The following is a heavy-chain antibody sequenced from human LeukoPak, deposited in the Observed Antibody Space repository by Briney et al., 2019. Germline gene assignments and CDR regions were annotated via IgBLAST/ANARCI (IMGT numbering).Heavy chain of an antibody. D-gene: IGHD1-1*01. J-gene: IGHJ4*02. Sequence: GGSLRLSCAASGFTFSSYGMHWVRQAPGKGLEWVAVISYDGSNKYYADSVKGRFTISRDNSKNTLYLQMNSLRAEDTAVYYCAKVLWNDKYYFDYWGQGTLVTVSS. CDR2: ISYDGSNK. CDR3: AKVLWNDKYYFDY. CDR1: GFTFSSYG. V-gene: IGHV3-30*18.